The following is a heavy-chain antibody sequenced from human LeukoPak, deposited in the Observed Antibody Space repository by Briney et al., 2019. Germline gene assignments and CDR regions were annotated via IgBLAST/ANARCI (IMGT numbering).Heavy chain of an antibody. V-gene: IGHV3-11*01. CDR2: ISSSGSTI. J-gene: IGHJ5*02. CDR1: GFTFSDYY. D-gene: IGHD6-13*01. Sequence: GGSLRLSCAASGFTFSDYYMSWIRQAPGKALEWVSYISSSGSTIYYADSVKGRFTISRDNAKNSLYLQMNSLRAEDTAVYYCARDLSSSRLNWFDPWGQGTLVTVSS. CDR3: ARDLSSSRLNWFDP.